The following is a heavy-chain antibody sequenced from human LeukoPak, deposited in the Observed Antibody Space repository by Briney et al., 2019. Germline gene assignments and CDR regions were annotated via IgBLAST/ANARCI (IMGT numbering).Heavy chain of an antibody. Sequence: GGSLRLSCAASGFTFSDYYMNWIRQAPGKGLEWVSYISTSGGTIYYADSVQGRFTISRDNAKNSLYLQMNSLRAEDTAVYYCARSAHGGEAEYFQHWGQGTLVTVSS. D-gene: IGHD2-21*01. CDR1: GFTFSDYY. J-gene: IGHJ1*01. V-gene: IGHV3-11*01. CDR3: ARSAHGGEAEYFQH. CDR2: ISTSGGTI.